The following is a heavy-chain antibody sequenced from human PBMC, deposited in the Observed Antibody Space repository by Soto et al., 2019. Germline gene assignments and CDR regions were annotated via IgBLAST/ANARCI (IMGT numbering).Heavy chain of an antibody. CDR1: GGTFSSYA. CDR2: IIPIFGTA. Sequence: ASVKVSCKASGGTFSSYAISWVRQAPGQGLEWMGGIIPIFGTANYAQKFQGRVTITADESTSTAYMELSSLRSEDTAVYYCARDYRYCSSTSCDESTWFDPWGQGTLVTVSS. CDR3: ARDYRYCSSTSCDESTWFDP. J-gene: IGHJ5*02. V-gene: IGHV1-69*13. D-gene: IGHD2-2*01.